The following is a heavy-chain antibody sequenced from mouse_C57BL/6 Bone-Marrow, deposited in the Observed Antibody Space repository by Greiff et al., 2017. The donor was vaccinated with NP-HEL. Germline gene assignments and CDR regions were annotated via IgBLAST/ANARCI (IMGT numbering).Heavy chain of an antibody. CDR3: AREGDTGAMDY. Sequence: QVQLQQPGAELVMPGASVKLSCKASGYTFTSYWMHWVKQRPGQGLEWIGEIDPSDSYTNYNQKFKGKSTLTVDKSSSTAYMQLSSLTSEDSAVYYCAREGDTGAMDYWGRGTSVTVSS. CDR2: IDPSDSYT. V-gene: IGHV1-69*01. D-gene: IGHD5-1-1*01. J-gene: IGHJ4*01. CDR1: GYTFTSYW.